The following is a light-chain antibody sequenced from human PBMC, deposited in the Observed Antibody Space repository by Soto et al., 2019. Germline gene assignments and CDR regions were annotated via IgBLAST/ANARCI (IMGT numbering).Light chain of an antibody. CDR2: GSS. CDR3: QQDYNLPRT. V-gene: IGKV3D-7*01. J-gene: IGKJ1*01. Sequence: PGERVTLSCRASQSVTSSYLTWYQHKRGQAPRLLIYGSSARATGIPARFSGGGSGTDSTLTISSLQPEDFAVYYCQQDYNLPRTFGQGTKVDIK. CDR1: QSVTSSY.